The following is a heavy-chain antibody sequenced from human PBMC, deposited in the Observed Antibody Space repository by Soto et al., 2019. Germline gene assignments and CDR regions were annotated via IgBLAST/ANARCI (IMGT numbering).Heavy chain of an antibody. J-gene: IGHJ4*02. CDR1: GFTFDEYA. D-gene: IGHD3-22*01. CDR3: VKDYDSSGYYPDY. Sequence: FLRLSCAASGFTFDEYAMHWVRQAPGKGLEWVSGISWNSGSIGYADSAKGRFTISRDNAKNSLYLQMNSLRAEDTALYYCVKDYDSSGYYPDYWGQGTLVTVSS. CDR2: ISWNSGSI. V-gene: IGHV3-9*01.